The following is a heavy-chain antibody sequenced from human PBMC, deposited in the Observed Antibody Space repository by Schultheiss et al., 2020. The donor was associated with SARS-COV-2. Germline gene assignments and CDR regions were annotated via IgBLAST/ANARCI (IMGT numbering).Heavy chain of an antibody. J-gene: IGHJ4*02. D-gene: IGHD1-26*01. CDR3: ARGQGGAFSSFDY. CDR2: SKNKAEGYTT. Sequence: GGSLRLSCAASGFTFSDHYMDWVRQAPGKGPEWVGRSKNKAEGYTTEYAASVRGRFTISRDESLRSLYLQMNSLKTEDTAVYYCARGQGGAFSSFDYWGPGTLVTVSS. CDR1: GFTFSDHY. V-gene: IGHV3-72*01.